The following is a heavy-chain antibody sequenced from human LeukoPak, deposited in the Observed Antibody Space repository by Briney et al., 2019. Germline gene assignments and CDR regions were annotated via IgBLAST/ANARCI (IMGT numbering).Heavy chain of an antibody. CDR3: ARQKGYSSGWYYFDY. Sequence: SETLSLTCTVSGGSISSYYWSWIRQPPGKGLEWIGYIYYSGSTNYNPSLKSRVTISVDTSKNQFSLKLSSVTAADTALYYCARQKGYSSGWYYFDYWGQGTLVTVSS. D-gene: IGHD6-19*01. V-gene: IGHV4-59*08. J-gene: IGHJ4*02. CDR1: GGSISSYY. CDR2: IYYSGST.